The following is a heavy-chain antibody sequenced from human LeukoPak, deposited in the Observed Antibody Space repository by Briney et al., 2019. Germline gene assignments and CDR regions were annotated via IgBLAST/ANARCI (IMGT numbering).Heavy chain of an antibody. J-gene: IGHJ4*02. CDR3: ARAKGVSTGYRPTDY. Sequence: GGSLRLSCAAYGFTFSSSGMHWVRQAPGKGLEWVAVIWYDGSNRYYADPVKGRFTVPRDNSKNTLYLQMNSLRAEDTAVYYCARAKGVSTGYRPTDYWGQGTLVTVSS. CDR2: IWYDGSNR. CDR1: GFTFSSSG. D-gene: IGHD3-22*01. V-gene: IGHV3-33*01.